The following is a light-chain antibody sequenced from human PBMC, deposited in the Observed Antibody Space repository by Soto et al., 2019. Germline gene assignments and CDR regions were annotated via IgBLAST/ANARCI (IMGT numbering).Light chain of an antibody. V-gene: IGLV2-8*01. CDR3: SSYAGTNIFVL. Sequence: QSALTQPPSASGSPGQSVTISCTGTSSDVGGYNYISWYQQHPGKAPKLMIYEVTKRPSGVPDRFSGSKSGNTAPLTVSGLQAEDEADYYCSSYAGTNIFVLFGGGTKVTVL. J-gene: IGLJ2*01. CDR1: SSDVGGYNY. CDR2: EVT.